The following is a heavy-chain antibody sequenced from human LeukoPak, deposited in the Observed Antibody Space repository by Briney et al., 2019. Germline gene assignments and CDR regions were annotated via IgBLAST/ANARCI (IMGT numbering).Heavy chain of an antibody. J-gene: IGHJ4*02. D-gene: IGHD3-10*01. CDR1: AFTFINVS. CDR3: TTVTDGASDY. CDR2: IKRRSDGGTA. Sequence: GGSLRLSCAASAFTFINVSISWVRQAPGKGLEWVGRIKRRSDGGTADCAAPMKGRFTISRDDSRNTLYLQMNSLKIEDTAVYYCTTVTDGASDYWGQGNLVTVSS. V-gene: IGHV3-15*01.